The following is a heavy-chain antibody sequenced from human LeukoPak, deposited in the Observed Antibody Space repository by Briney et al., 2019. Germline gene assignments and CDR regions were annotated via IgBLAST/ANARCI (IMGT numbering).Heavy chain of an antibody. D-gene: IGHD2-21*02. J-gene: IGHJ4*02. CDR1: GVTLRNYG. Sequence: GGSLRLSCAASGVTLRNYGLSWVRHTPGKGLEWVSAIRGSGDTTFYADSVKGRFTISRDNSENTVYLQMNSLRAEDTAVYYSEKRGDKLDLIWGQGTLVTVSS. V-gene: IGHV3-23*01. CDR3: EKRGDKLDLI. CDR2: IRGSGDTT.